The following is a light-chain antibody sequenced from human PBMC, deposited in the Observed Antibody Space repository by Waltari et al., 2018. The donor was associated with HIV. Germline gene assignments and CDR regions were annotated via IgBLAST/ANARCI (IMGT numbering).Light chain of an antibody. V-gene: IGLV6-57*03. CDR2: EDN. Sequence: NFMLTQPHSVSESPGKTVTISCTRSSGSIASNYVQGYQQRPGSAPTTVISEDNQRPSGVPDRFSGSIDTSSNSASLSISGLKTEDEADYYCQSYDSSNVVFGGGTKLTVL. CDR1: SGSIASNY. CDR3: QSYDSSNVV. J-gene: IGLJ2*01.